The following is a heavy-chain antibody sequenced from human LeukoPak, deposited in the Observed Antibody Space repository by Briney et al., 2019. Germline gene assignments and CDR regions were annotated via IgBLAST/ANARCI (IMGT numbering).Heavy chain of an antibody. CDR1: GGSFSGYF. J-gene: IGHJ4*02. CDR2: ITPSGST. Sequence: SETLSLTCVVYGGSFSGYFWSWIRQPPGKGLEWIGEITPSGSTNYSPSLKSRVSISIDTSKKKLSLKLTSVTAADSAVYYCASSFYYESRDYWGQGTLVTVSS. CDR3: ASSFYYESRDY. V-gene: IGHV4-34*01. D-gene: IGHD3-22*01.